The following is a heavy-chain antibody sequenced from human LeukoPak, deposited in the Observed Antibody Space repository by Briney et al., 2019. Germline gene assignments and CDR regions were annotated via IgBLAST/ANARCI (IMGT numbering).Heavy chain of an antibody. V-gene: IGHV4-38-2*02. CDR2: IYHTGST. Sequence: SETLSLTCTVSGYSISSGYYWGWIRQPPGKGLEWIGIIYHTGSTYYNPSLKSRVTISVDTSKNQFSLKLSSVTAADTAVYYCAREVGWELIIWAYDYWGQGTLVTVSS. J-gene: IGHJ4*02. CDR1: GYSISSGYY. D-gene: IGHD1-26*01. CDR3: AREVGWELIIWAYDY.